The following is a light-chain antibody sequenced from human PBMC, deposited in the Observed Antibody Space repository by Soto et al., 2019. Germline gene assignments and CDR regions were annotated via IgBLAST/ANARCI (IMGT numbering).Light chain of an antibody. CDR1: QTISSW. CDR3: QHYNSYSEA. V-gene: IGKV1-5*03. J-gene: IGKJ1*01. Sequence: IQINQSPSTLSGSVGDRVTIACRASQTISSWLAWYQQKPGKAPKLLIYKASTLKSGVPSRFSGSGSGTEFTLTISSMQPDDFATYYCQHYNSYSEAFGQGTKVDIK. CDR2: KAS.